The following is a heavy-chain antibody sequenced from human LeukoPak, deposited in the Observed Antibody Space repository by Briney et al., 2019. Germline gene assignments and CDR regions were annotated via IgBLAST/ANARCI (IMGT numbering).Heavy chain of an antibody. D-gene: IGHD5-24*01. V-gene: IGHV4-34*01. CDR3: ARRRDGYNYIDY. CDR2: INHSGST. J-gene: IGHJ4*02. CDR1: GGSFSGYY. Sequence: SETLSLTCAVYGGSFSGYYWSWIRQPPGKGLEWIGEINHSGSTNYNPSLKSRVTISVDTSKNQFSLKLSSVTAADTAVYYCARRRDGYNYIDYWGQGTLVTVSS.